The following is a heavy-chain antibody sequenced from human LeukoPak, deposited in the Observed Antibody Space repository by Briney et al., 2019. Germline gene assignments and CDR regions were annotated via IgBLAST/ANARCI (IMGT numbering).Heavy chain of an antibody. D-gene: IGHD1-1*01. CDR2: TNSGGSYT. V-gene: IGHV3-11*03. CDR3: ARNLRNWDGQNAYDI. J-gene: IGHJ3*02. CDR1: GFTFSDDY. Sequence: PGGPLRLSCAASGFTFSDDYISWIRQTPGKGLEWVSYTNSGGSYTNYADSVKGRFTISRDNAKNSLYLQMNSLRADDTAVYFCARNLRNWDGQNAYDIWGQGTMVTVSS.